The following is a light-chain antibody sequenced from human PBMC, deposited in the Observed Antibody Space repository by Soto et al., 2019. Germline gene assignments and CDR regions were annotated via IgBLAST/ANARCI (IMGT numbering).Light chain of an antibody. Sequence: QSVLTQPPSASGTPGQRVTISCSGSSSNIGNNYVYWYQQLPRTAPRLLIFRNNQRPSGVPARFFGSKSGTSASLAISGLQSEDEADYYCAAWDDSLSEVLFGGGTKLTVL. CDR1: SSNIGNNY. CDR2: RNN. J-gene: IGLJ2*01. CDR3: AAWDDSLSEVL. V-gene: IGLV1-47*01.